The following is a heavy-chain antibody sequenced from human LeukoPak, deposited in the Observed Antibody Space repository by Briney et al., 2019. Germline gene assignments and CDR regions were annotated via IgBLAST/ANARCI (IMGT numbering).Heavy chain of an antibody. V-gene: IGHV1-2*02. CDR1: GYTFTGYY. J-gene: IGHJ4*02. CDR3: ARAPRGFCSGGSCFDF. CDR2: INPNSGGT. Sequence: ASVKVSCKASGYTFTGYYMHWVRQAPGQGLEWMGWINPNSGGTNYAQKFQGRVTMTRDTSISTAYMELSRLRSDDTAVYYCARAPRGFCSGGSCFDFWGQGTLVTVSS. D-gene: IGHD2-15*01.